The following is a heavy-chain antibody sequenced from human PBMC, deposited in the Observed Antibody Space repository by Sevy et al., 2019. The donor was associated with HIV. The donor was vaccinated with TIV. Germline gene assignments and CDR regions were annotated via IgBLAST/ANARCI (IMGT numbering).Heavy chain of an antibody. Sequence: GGSLRLSCAASGFTFSDYYMSWIRQAPGKGLEWVSYISSCGSTIYYADSVKGRFTISRDNAKNSLYLQMNSLRAEDTAVYYCARELSIGDPDYWGQGTLVTVSS. J-gene: IGHJ4*02. D-gene: IGHD4-17*01. CDR3: ARELSIGDPDY. V-gene: IGHV3-11*01. CDR2: ISSCGSTI. CDR1: GFTFSDYY.